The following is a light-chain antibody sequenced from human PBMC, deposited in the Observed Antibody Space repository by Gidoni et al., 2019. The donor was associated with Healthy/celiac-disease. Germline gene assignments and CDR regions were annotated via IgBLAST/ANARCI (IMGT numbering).Light chain of an antibody. Sequence: MGLPQPQGTLSLSPGERATLSCRASQSVSSSYLAWYQQKPGQAPRLLIYGASSRATGIPDRFSGSGSGTDFTLTISRLEPEDFAVYYCQQYGSSPTTFGQGTKVEIK. CDR1: QSVSSSY. CDR2: GAS. V-gene: IGKV3-20*01. CDR3: QQYGSSPTT. J-gene: IGKJ1*01.